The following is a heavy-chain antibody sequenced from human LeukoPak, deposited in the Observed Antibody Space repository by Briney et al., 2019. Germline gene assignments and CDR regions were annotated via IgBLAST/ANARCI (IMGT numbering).Heavy chain of an antibody. J-gene: IGHJ3*02. D-gene: IGHD6-13*01. CDR1: GFTFSSYG. CDR2: IRYDGSNK. Sequence: GGSLRLSCAASGFTFSSYGMHWVRQAPGKGLEWVAFIRYDGSNKYYADSVKGRFTISRDNSKNTLYLQMNSLRAEDTAVYYCAKVGIVIAAAGDAFDIWGQGTMVTVSS. V-gene: IGHV3-30*02. CDR3: AKVGIVIAAAGDAFDI.